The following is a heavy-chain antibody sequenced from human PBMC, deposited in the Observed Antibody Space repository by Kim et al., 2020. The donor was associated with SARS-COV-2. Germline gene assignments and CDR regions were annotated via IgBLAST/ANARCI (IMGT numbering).Heavy chain of an antibody. J-gene: IGHJ4*02. V-gene: IGHV3-23*01. Sequence: VKGRFTISRDNSKNTLYLQMNSLRAEDTAVFYCAKVLVQSTVVVPAAFDYWGQGTLVTVSS. CDR3: AKVLVQSTVVVPAAFDY. D-gene: IGHD2-2*01.